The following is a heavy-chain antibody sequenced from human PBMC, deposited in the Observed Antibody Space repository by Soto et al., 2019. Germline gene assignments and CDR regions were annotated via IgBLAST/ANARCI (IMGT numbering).Heavy chain of an antibody. CDR3: ARGTIGMTTSIGYGMDV. CDR2: IWYAGSNK. Sequence: QVQLVESGGGVVQPGRSLRLSCAASGFTFSSYGMHWVRQAPGKGLEWVAVIWYAGSNKYYADSVKGRFTISRDNSKNTLYLQMNSLRAEDTAVYYCARGTIGMTTSIGYGMDVWGQGTTVTVSS. CDR1: GFTFSSYG. J-gene: IGHJ6*02. V-gene: IGHV3-33*01. D-gene: IGHD4-17*01.